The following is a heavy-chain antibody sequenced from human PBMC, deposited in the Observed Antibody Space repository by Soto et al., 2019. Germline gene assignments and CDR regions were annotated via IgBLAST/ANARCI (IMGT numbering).Heavy chain of an antibody. CDR2: ISGSGGST. CDR3: AKDLEDIVVVARDGMDV. CDR1: GFTFSSYA. V-gene: IGHV3-23*01. Sequence: HPGGSLRLSCAASGFTFSSYAMSWVRQAPGKGLEWVSAISGSGGSTYYADSVKGRFTISRDNSKNTLYLQMNSLRAEDTAVYYCAKDLEDIVVVARDGMDVWGQGTTVTVSS. J-gene: IGHJ6*02. D-gene: IGHD2-15*01.